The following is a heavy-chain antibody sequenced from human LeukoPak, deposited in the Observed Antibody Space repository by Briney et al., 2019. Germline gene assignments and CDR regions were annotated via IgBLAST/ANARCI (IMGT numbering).Heavy chain of an antibody. J-gene: IGHJ4*02. D-gene: IGHD6-19*01. CDR3: ARGRGIAVAGTGTETYHLDY. V-gene: IGHV3-33*08. Sequence: PGRSLRLSCAASGFTFNKYGMHWVRQAPGKGLEWVAVIWYDGSNKYYVDSVKGRFTISRDNSKNTVYLQMNSLRAEDTAVYYCARGRGIAVAGTGTETYHLDYWGQGTLVTVSS. CDR2: IWYDGSNK. CDR1: GFTFNKYG.